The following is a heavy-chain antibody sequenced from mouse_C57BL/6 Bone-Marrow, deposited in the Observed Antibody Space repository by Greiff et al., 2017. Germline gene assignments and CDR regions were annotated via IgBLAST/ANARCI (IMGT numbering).Heavy chain of an antibody. CDR1: GYTFTSYW. J-gene: IGHJ2*01. V-gene: IGHV1-64*01. D-gene: IGHD1-1*01. CDR3: ARDPYYYGTDY. Sequence: VQLQQPGAELVKPGASVKLSCKASGYTFTSYWMHWVKQRPGQGLEWIGMIHPNSGSTNYNEKFKSKATLTVDKSSSTAYMQLSSLTSEDSAVYYCARDPYYYGTDYWGQGTTLTVSS. CDR2: IHPNSGST.